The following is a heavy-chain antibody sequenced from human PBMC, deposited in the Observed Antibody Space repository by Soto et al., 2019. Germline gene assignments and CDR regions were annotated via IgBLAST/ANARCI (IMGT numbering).Heavy chain of an antibody. D-gene: IGHD2-21*01. CDR2: TYWDGES. Sequence: QINLKESGPTLVKPTQPLTLTCTFSGFSLRTTGVDVGWIRQPPGKALGWRDPTYWDGESRYSSSLQGRVTATKDTSRDQVVLTLTNMDPVDTATYYCVHRNLSRYWQLCFDYWGHGILVTVSS. V-gene: IGHV2-5*02. CDR1: GFSLRTTGVD. CDR3: VHRNLSRYWQLCFDY. J-gene: IGHJ4*01.